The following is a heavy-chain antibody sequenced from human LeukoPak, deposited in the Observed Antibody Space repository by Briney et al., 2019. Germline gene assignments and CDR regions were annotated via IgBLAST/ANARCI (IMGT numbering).Heavy chain of an antibody. V-gene: IGHV1-2*02. CDR2: INPDTDFT. CDR3: APTSEAYTSNWSV. Sequence: GASVKVACKTSGYRFTDDYIHWVRQAPGQGLEWMGWINPDTDFTNYAPKFQGRVITTRDTSISTAYMEVRRLRYDDTAIYYCAPTSEAYTSNWSVWGQGTLVTVSP. CDR1: GYRFTDDY. J-gene: IGHJ4*02. D-gene: IGHD3-16*01.